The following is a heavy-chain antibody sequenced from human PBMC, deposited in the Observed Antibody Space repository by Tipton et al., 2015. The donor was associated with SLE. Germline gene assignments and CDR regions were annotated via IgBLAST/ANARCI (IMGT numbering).Heavy chain of an antibody. J-gene: IGHJ4*02. V-gene: IGHV4-59*11. CDR3: ARDDPYGSWYDY. CDR1: GGSISSHY. Sequence: TLSLTCTVSGGSISSHYWSWIRQPPGKGLEWIGYIYYSGNTNYNPSLKSRVTISVDTSKNHFSLKLSSVTAADTAVYYCARDDPYGSWYDYWGQGTLVTVSS. CDR2: IYYSGNT. D-gene: IGHD6-13*01.